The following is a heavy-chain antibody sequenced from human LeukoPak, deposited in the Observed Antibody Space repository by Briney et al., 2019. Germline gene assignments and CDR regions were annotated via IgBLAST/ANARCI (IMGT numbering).Heavy chain of an antibody. CDR2: ISGDGGST. CDR3: ATRGHSSSWYYFDY. CDR1: GFTFDDYA. J-gene: IGHJ4*02. V-gene: IGHV3-43*02. Sequence: TGGSLRLSCAASGFTFDDYAMHWVRQAPGKGLEWVSLISGDGGSTYYADSVKGRFTISRDNSKNSLYRQMNSLRTEDTALYYCATRGHSSSWYYFDYWGQGTLVTVSS. D-gene: IGHD6-13*01.